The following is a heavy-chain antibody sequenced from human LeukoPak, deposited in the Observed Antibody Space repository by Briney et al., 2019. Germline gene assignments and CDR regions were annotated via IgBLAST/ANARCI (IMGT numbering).Heavy chain of an antibody. J-gene: IGHJ4*02. Sequence: PSQTLSLTCTVSGGSISSGDYYWRWIRQPPGKGLEWIGYIYYSGSTYYNPSLKSRVTISVDTSKNQFSLKLSSVTAADTAVYYCARYCSGGSRQRTLFDYWGQGTLVTVSS. CDR3: ARYCSGGSRQRTLFDY. V-gene: IGHV4-30-4*01. CDR1: GGSISSGDYY. D-gene: IGHD2-15*01. CDR2: IYYSGST.